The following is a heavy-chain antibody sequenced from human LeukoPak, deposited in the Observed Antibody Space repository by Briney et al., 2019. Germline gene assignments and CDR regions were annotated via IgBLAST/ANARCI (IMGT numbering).Heavy chain of an antibody. CDR2: IKQDGSEK. CDR3: AKDYGERHYYYYMDV. J-gene: IGHJ6*03. CDR1: GFTFSSYW. V-gene: IGHV3-7*03. D-gene: IGHD4-17*01. Sequence: GGSLRLSCAASGFTFSSYWMRWVRQAPGKGLEWVANIKQDGSEKYYVDSVKGRFTISRDNSKNTLYLQMNSLRAEDTAVYCCAKDYGERHYYYYMDVWGKGTTVTVSS.